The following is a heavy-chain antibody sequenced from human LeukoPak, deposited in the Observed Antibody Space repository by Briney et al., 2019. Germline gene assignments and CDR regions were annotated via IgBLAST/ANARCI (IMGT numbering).Heavy chain of an antibody. J-gene: IGHJ2*01. CDR3: ARTGRRGYFDL. Sequence: SETLSLTCNVSGASISDYHWSWVRQSPEKGLEWIASLLYSGSSHYNPSLRSRVAISGDTSNNQFSLILTSVTTSDTAVYFCARTGRRGYFDLWGRGTLVTVSS. CDR2: LLYSGSS. V-gene: IGHV4-59*01. CDR1: GASISDYH. D-gene: IGHD1-14*01.